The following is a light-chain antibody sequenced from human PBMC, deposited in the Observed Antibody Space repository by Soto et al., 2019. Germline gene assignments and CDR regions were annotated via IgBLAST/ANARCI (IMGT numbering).Light chain of an antibody. Sequence: QSALTQPPSVSGSPGQSVTISCTGTSSDIGYHNRVSWYQQPPGTAPKLMIYEVSTRSSGVPDRFSGSKSGNTASLTISGLQAEDEADYYCSSFASSATLVFGGGTKLTVL. CDR2: EVS. J-gene: IGLJ3*02. V-gene: IGLV2-18*02. CDR1: SSDIGYHNR. CDR3: SSFASSATLV.